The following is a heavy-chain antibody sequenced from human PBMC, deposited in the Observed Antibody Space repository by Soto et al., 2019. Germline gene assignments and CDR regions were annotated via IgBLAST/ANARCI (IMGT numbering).Heavy chain of an antibody. J-gene: IGHJ4*02. CDR1: GFTFSSYA. CDR2: ISSNGGST. D-gene: IGHD3-3*01. V-gene: IGHV3-64D*06. CDR3: VKDRVLRFLEWLTNPDY. Sequence: GSLRLSCSASGFTFSSYAMHWVRQAPGRGLEYVSAISSNGGSTYYADSVKGRFTISRDNSKNTLYLQMSSLRAEDTAVYYCVKDRVLRFLEWLTNPDYWGQGTLVTVSS.